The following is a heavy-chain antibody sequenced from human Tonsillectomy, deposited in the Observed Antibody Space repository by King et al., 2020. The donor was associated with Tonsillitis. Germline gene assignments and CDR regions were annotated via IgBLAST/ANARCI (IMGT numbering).Heavy chain of an antibody. Sequence: VQLQQWGAGLLKPSETLSLTCVVYGGSFSGYYWSWIRQPPGKGLEWIGEINHSGSTNYNPSLKSRVTISVDTSKNQFSLKLNSVTAADTGVYYCAAERINTGYDPAAFDIWGQGTMVTVSS. CDR3: AAERINTGYDPAAFDI. CDR2: INHSGST. J-gene: IGHJ3*02. D-gene: IGHD5-12*01. V-gene: IGHV4-34*01. CDR1: GGSFSGYY.